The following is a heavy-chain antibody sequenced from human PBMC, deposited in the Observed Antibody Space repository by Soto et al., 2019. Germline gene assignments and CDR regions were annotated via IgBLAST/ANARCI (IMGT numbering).Heavy chain of an antibody. Sequence: GGSLRLSCAASGFTFSSYAMSWVRQAPGKGLEWVSAISGSGGSTYYADSVKGRFTISRDNSKNTLYLQMNSLRAEDTAVYYCAKVPGYDILTGKPVGWFDPWGQGTLVTVSS. CDR3: AKVPGYDILTGKPVGWFDP. V-gene: IGHV3-23*01. D-gene: IGHD3-9*01. CDR1: GFTFSSYA. J-gene: IGHJ5*02. CDR2: ISGSGGST.